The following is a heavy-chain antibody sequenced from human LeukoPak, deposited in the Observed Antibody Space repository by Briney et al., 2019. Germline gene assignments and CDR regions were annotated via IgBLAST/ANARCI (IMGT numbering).Heavy chain of an antibody. CDR3: ARDVSIAAAGCDY. D-gene: IGHD6-13*01. CDR1: GFTFSNYE. Sequence: QPGGSLGLSCAASGFTFSNYEMNWVRQTPGKGLEWVSYISDHGKSRNYVDSVKGRFTISRDNAKNSLYLQMNSLRVEDTAVYFCARDVSIAAAGCDYWGQGTLVTVSS. J-gene: IGHJ4*02. CDR2: ISDHGKSR. V-gene: IGHV3-48*03.